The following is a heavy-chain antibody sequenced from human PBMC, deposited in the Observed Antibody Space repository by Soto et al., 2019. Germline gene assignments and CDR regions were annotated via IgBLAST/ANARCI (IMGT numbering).Heavy chain of an antibody. CDR3: ATRLTGDVDYYYYVMDV. D-gene: IGHD7-27*01. CDR1: GGTFSSYA. V-gene: IGHV1-69*13. CDR2: IIPIFGTA. J-gene: IGHJ6*02. Sequence: GASVKVSCKASGGTFSSYAISWVRQAPGQGLERMGGIIPIFGTANYAQKFQGRVTITADESTSTAYMELSSLRSEDTAVYYCATRLTGDVDYYYYVMDVWGQGTTVTVSS.